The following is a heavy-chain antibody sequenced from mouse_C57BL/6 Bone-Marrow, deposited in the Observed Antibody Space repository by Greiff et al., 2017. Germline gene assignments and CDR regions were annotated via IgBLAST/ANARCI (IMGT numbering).Heavy chain of an antibody. CDR1: GYTFTSYW. Sequence: QVQLQQSGAELVRPGTSVKLSCKASGYTFTSYWMHWVKQRPGRGLDWIGRIDPNSGGTKYNEKFKSKATLTVDKPSSTAYMQLSSLTSDDSAVYYCARWSPLYYSNDYWGQGTTLTVSS. CDR2: IDPNSGGT. V-gene: IGHV1-72*01. CDR3: ARWSPLYYSNDY. D-gene: IGHD2-5*01. J-gene: IGHJ2*01.